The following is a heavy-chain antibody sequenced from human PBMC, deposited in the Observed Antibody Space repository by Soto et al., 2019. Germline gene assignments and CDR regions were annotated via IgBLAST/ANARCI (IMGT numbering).Heavy chain of an antibody. J-gene: IGHJ4*02. CDR2: ISYDGSNK. V-gene: IGHV3-30*18. Sequence: QVQLVESGGGVVQPGRSLRLSCAASGFTFSSHGMHWVRQAPGKGLEWVAVISYDGSNKYYADSVKGRFTISRDNSKNTVYLQMNGLRAEDTAVYYCAKSTAEWFGSQRGYFDYWGQGTLVTVSS. CDR3: AKSTAEWFGSQRGYFDY. CDR1: GFTFSSHG. D-gene: IGHD3-3*01.